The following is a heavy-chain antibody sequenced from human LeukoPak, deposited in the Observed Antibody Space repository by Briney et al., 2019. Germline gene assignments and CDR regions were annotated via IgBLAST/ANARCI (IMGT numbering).Heavy chain of an antibody. CDR1: GGSISSGGYY. CDR2: IYHSGST. V-gene: IGHV4-30-2*01. J-gene: IGHJ6*03. Sequence: SQTLSLTCTVSGGSISSGGYYWSWIRQPPGKGLEWIGYIYHSGSTYYNPSLKSRVTISVDRSKNQFSLKLSSVTAADTAVYYCARNFPSSTSPYYYYYYMDVWGKGTTVTVSS. D-gene: IGHD2-2*01. CDR3: ARNFPSSTSPYYYYYYMDV.